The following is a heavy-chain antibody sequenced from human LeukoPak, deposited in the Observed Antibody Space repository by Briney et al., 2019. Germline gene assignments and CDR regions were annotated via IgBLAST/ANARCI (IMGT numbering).Heavy chain of an antibody. CDR3: ARARRGSSGWYDY. CDR1: GFTSSSYE. D-gene: IGHD6-19*01. Sequence: PGGSLRLSCAASGFTSSSYEMNWLRQAPGKGLEWVSYISSSGSTIYYADSVKGRFTISRDNAKNSLYLQMNSLRAEDTAVYYCARARRGSSGWYDYWGQGTLVTVSS. V-gene: IGHV3-48*03. J-gene: IGHJ4*02. CDR2: ISSSGSTI.